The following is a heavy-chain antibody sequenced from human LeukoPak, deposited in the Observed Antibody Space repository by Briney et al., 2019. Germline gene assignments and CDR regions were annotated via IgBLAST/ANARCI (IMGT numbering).Heavy chain of an antibody. Sequence: GGSLRLSCAASGFIFSSHGVNWVRQAPGKGLEWVSDIYSGVSTYYADSVRGRFTISRDNSKNTLYLQMNSVRAEDTAVYYCARVGVFSSSWLLHWGQGTLVTVSS. V-gene: IGHV3-66*01. D-gene: IGHD6-13*01. CDR3: ARVGVFSSSWLLH. J-gene: IGHJ4*02. CDR2: IYSGVST. CDR1: GFIFSSHG.